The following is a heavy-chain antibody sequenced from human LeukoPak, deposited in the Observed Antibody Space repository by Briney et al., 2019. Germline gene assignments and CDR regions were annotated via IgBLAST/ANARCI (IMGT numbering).Heavy chain of an antibody. D-gene: IGHD2-15*01. CDR3: ARWYCGGGSCYSYYYGMDV. CDR2: ISAYNGNT. V-gene: IGHV1-18*01. Sequence: GASVKVSCKASGYTFTSYGISWVRQAPGQGLEWMGWISAYNGNTKYVQRLQGRVTVTTDSSTSTAYMELRSLTSDDTAVYYCARWYCGGGSCYSYYYGMDVWGQGTTVTVSS. CDR1: GYTFTSYG. J-gene: IGHJ6*02.